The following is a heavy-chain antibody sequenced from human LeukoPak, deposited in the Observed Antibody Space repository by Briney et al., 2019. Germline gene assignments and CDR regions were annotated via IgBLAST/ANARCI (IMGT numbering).Heavy chain of an antibody. J-gene: IGHJ4*02. V-gene: IGHV3-21*01. Sequence: GGSLRLSCAASGFTFSSYSMNWVRQAPGKGLEWVSSISSSSSYIYYADSVKGRFTISRDNAKNSLYLQMNSLRAEDTAVYYCAREYDSGSYYRGHYYFDYWGQGTLVTVSS. D-gene: IGHD3-10*01. CDR1: GFTFSSYS. CDR3: AREYDSGSYYRGHYYFDY. CDR2: ISSSSSYI.